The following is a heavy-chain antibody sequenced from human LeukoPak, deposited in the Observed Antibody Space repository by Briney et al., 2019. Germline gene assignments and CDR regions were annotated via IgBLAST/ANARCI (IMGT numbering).Heavy chain of an antibody. Sequence: GSLRLSCAASGFTFSTYAVSWVRQAPGKGLEWVSAISGSGSKTSVKGRFTISRDNSKNTLYLQMNSLRAEDSAVYYCAKDESVSGWWGGYFDYWGQGTLVTVSS. CDR2: ISGSGSKT. J-gene: IGHJ4*02. D-gene: IGHD6-19*01. CDR1: GFTFSTYA. V-gene: IGHV3-23*01. CDR3: AKDESVSGWWGGYFDY.